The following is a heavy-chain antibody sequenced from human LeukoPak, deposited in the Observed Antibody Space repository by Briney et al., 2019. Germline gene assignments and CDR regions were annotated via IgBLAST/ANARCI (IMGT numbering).Heavy chain of an antibody. CDR1: GFTFSSYW. V-gene: IGHV3-7*01. D-gene: IGHD3-10*01. J-gene: IGHJ4*02. CDR3: ARIHYYGSGSFDY. CDR2: LKQDGGEK. Sequence: GGSLRLSCAASGFTFSSYWMSWVRQAPGKGLEWVANLKQDGGEKYYVDSVKGRFTISRDNAKNTLYLQMNSLRAEDTAVYYCARIHYYGSGSFDYWGQGTLVSVSS.